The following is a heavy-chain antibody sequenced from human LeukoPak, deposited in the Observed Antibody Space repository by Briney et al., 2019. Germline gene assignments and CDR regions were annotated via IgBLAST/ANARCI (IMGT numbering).Heavy chain of an antibody. Sequence: ASVKVSCKASGYTFTGYYMHWVRQAPGQGLEWMGRINPNSGGTNYAQKFQGRVTMTRDTSISTAYMELSRLRSDDTAEYYCARDSVHYYDSSGYYLIPLDYWGQGTLVTVSS. CDR2: INPNSGGT. CDR1: GYTFTGYY. V-gene: IGHV1-2*06. J-gene: IGHJ4*02. D-gene: IGHD3-22*01. CDR3: ARDSVHYYDSSGYYLIPLDY.